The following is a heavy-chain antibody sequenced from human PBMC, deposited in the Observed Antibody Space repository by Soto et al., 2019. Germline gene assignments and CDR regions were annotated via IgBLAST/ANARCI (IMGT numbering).Heavy chain of an antibody. D-gene: IGHD5-18*01. CDR3: AKSYGYMPYYHYGMDV. V-gene: IGHV3-30*18. CDR2: ISDDVSTE. CDR1: GFTFNTYG. J-gene: IGHJ6*02. Sequence: GGSLRLSCAASGFTFNTYGMHWVRQAPGKGLEWVAIISDDVSTEYYADSVEGRFTISRDNSKNTLHLQMNSLRAEDTAVYYCAKSYGYMPYYHYGMDVWGLGTKVTVSS.